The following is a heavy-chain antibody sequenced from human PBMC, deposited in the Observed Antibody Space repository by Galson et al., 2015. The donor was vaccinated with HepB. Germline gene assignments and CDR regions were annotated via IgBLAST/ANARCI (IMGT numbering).Heavy chain of an antibody. Sequence: SVKVSCKASGYTFSSYSITWVRQAPGQGLEWMGWINPHNRKTTYAHHFQGRVTMTTDTSTSTAYMELRSLRSDDTAVYYCARGAVVVVVVCTLDNWFDPGAREPWSPSPQ. CDR1: GYTFSSYS. J-gene: IGHJ5*02. CDR2: INPHNRKT. CDR3: ARGAVVVVVVCTLDNWFDP. V-gene: IGHV1-18*01. D-gene: IGHD2-15*01.